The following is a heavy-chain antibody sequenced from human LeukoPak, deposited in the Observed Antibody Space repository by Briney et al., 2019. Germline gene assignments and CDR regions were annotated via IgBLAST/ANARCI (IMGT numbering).Heavy chain of an antibody. CDR3: ARHGPHIAVAGYFDY. CDR2: IKPDSVAT. J-gene: IGHJ4*02. V-gene: IGHV1-2*02. D-gene: IGHD6-19*01. Sequence: ASVKVSCKTSGFTFSDHYMHWLRQAPGQGLEWMGWIKPDSVATNYAQKFQGRFTMSRDMSISTVYMELTSLTSDDTAVYYCARHGPHIAVAGYFDYWGQGTLVTVSS. CDR1: GFTFSDHY.